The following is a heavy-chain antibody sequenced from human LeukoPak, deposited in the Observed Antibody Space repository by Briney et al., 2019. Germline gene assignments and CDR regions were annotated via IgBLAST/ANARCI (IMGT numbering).Heavy chain of an antibody. CDR2: INHSGST. Sequence: PSETLSLTCAVYGGSFSGYYWSWIRQPPGKGLEWIGEINHSGSTNYNPSLKSRVTISVDTSKNQFSLKLSSVTAADTAVYYYARGSLRDSSSWKNDYWGQGTLVTVSS. CDR3: ARGSLRDSSSWKNDY. J-gene: IGHJ4*02. CDR1: GGSFSGYY. D-gene: IGHD6-13*01. V-gene: IGHV4-34*01.